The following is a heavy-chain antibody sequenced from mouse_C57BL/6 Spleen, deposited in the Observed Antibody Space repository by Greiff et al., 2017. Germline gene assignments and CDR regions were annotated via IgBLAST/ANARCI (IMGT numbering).Heavy chain of an antibody. J-gene: IGHJ2*01. CDR3: ARGVYYGSSFFYYFDY. V-gene: IGHV3-6*01. D-gene: IGHD1-1*01. CDR2: VSYYGSN. CDR1: GYSITSGYY. Sequence: EVQLQESGPGLVKPSQSLSLTCSVTGYSITSGYYWYWIRQFPGNILEWMGYVSYYGSNNYNPSLKNRISITRDTSKTQFFLKLNSVTTENTATYDCARGVYYGSSFFYYFDYWGQGTTLTVSS.